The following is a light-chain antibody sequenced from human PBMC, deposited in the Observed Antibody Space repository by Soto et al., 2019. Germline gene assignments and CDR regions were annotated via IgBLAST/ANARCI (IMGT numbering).Light chain of an antibody. CDR3: QQRCNWPPVT. CDR2: DAS. V-gene: IGKV3-11*01. Sequence: EIVLTQSPATLSLSPGERATLPCRASQSVSGCLAWYQQKPGQAPRLLIYDASNRATGIPARFSGSGSGTDFTLTISSLEPEDFAVYYCQQRCNWPPVTFGGGTKVEIK. CDR1: QSVSGC. J-gene: IGKJ4*01.